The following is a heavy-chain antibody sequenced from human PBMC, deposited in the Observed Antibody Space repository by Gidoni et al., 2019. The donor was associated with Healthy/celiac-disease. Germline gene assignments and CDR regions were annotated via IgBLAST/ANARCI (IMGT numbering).Heavy chain of an antibody. CDR1: GFTFSSYG. V-gene: IGHV3-33*01. CDR2: IWYDGSNK. CDR3: ARGPSRGGYCSGGSCPRQNWYYYGMDV. D-gene: IGHD2-15*01. Sequence: QVQLVESGGGVVQPGRSLRLSCAASGFTFSSYGMHWVRQAPGKGLEWVAVIWYDGSNKYYADSVKGRLTISRDNSKNTLYLQMNSRRAEDTAVYYCARGPSRGGYCSGGSCPRQNWYYYGMDVWGQGTTVTVSS. J-gene: IGHJ6*02.